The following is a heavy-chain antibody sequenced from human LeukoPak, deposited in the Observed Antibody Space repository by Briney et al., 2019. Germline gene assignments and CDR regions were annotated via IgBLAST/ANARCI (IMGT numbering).Heavy chain of an antibody. D-gene: IGHD3-22*01. CDR1: GYTFTGYY. V-gene: IGHV1-2*02. Sequence: ASVKVSCKASGYTFTGYYMHRVRQAPGQGLEWMGWINPNSGGTNYAQKFHGKVTLTRDTSLSTAYMELSRLRSDDTAVYYCARIRSYYDSSGYSPYWGQGTLVTVSS. J-gene: IGHJ4*02. CDR3: ARIRSYYDSSGYSPY. CDR2: INPNSGGT.